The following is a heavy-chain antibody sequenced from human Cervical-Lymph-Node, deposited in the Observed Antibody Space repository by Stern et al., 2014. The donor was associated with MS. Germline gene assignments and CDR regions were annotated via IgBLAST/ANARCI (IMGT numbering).Heavy chain of an antibody. Sequence: QVQLQESGPGLVKPSQTLSLACAVSGASVGGGDWYWSWIRQPPGKGLDWLGHIYYSGTTYYKPSLKSRLIISLDTSKNQFSLNLTSVTAADTAVYYCAGAIGKYELLESFDMWGQGTMVTVSS. CDR1: GASVGGGDWY. CDR2: IYYSGTT. V-gene: IGHV4-30-4*01. J-gene: IGHJ3*02. D-gene: IGHD1-1*01. CDR3: AGAIGKYELLESFDM.